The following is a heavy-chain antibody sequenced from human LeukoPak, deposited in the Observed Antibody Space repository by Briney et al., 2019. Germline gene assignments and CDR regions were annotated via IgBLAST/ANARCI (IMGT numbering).Heavy chain of an antibody. CDR1: GYTFTGYY. D-gene: IGHD4-17*01. V-gene: IGHV1-2*04. Sequence: ASVKVSCKASGYTFTGYYMHWVRQAPGQGLEWMGWINPNSGGTNYAQKFQGWVTMTRDTSISTAYMELSRLRSDDTAVYYCATHFMTTVTDFGYWGQGTLVTVSS. CDR3: ATHFMTTVTDFGY. CDR2: INPNSGGT. J-gene: IGHJ4*02.